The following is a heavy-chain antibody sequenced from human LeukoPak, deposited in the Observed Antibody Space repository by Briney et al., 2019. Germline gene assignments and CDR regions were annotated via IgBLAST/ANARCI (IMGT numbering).Heavy chain of an antibody. D-gene: IGHD5-12*01. J-gene: IGHJ3*02. CDR3: ARDFRVATSDAFDI. CDR1: GFTFSSYS. Sequence: PGGSLRLSCAASGFTFSSYSMNWVRQAPGKGLEWVSRINSDGSSTSYADSVKGRFTISRDNAKNTLYLQMNSPRAEDTAVYYCARDFRVATSDAFDIWGQGTMVTVSS. V-gene: IGHV3-74*01. CDR2: INSDGSST.